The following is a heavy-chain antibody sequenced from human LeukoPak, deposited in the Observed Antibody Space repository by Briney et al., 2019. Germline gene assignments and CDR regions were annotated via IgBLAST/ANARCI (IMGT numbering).Heavy chain of an antibody. D-gene: IGHD4-17*01. J-gene: IGHJ4*02. CDR3: ARVEPVTTPY. CDR1: GFTFSSYS. V-gene: IGHV3-21*01. Sequence: GGSLRLSCAASGFTFSSYSMNWVRQAPGKGLEWVSSISSSSSYMYYADSVKGRFTISRDNAKNSLYLQMNSLRAEDTAVYYCARVEPVTTPYWGQGTLVTVSS. CDR2: ISSSSSYM.